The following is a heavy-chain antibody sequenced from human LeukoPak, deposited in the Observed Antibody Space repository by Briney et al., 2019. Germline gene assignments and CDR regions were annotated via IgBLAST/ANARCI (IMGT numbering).Heavy chain of an antibody. D-gene: IGHD6-19*01. J-gene: IGHJ4*02. CDR1: GFSLSTYS. V-gene: IGHV3-48*04. CDR3: ARDHIITVAAFDS. Sequence: PGRSLRLSCVASGFSLSTYSMNWVRQAPGKGLEWISYISSRSSTIYYADSVKGRFTVSRDNARNSLSLQMNSLRADDTAVYYCARDHIITVAAFDSWGQGTLVSVSS. CDR2: ISSRSSTI.